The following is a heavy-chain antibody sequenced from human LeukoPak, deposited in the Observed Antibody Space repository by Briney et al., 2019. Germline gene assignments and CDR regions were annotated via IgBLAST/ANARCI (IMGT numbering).Heavy chain of an antibody. V-gene: IGHV3-23*01. CDR3: AREHGRSGYFDY. D-gene: IGHD3-22*01. J-gene: IGHJ4*02. CDR2: ISESGAST. CDR1: AFTFNTFDNFA. Sequence: GGSLRPSCSVSAFTFNTFDNFAMNWVRQAPGKGLEWVAAISESGASTYYAASVKGRFTISRDNSKNTLYLQLNSLRVEDSAVYYCAREHGRSGYFDYWGQGTLVSVSS.